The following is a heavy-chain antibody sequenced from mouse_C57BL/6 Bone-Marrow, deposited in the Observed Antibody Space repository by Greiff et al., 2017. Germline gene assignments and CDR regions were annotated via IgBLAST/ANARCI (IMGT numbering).Heavy chain of an antibody. CDR3: AREGYDGAWFAY. CDR2: IYPGTGST. CDR1: GYIFTSYW. J-gene: IGHJ3*01. D-gene: IGHD2-2*01. Sequence: QVQLQQSGAEQVRPGASVKLSCKTSGYIFTSYWIHWVKQRSGQGLEWIARIYPGTGSTYYNEKFKGKATVTADKSSSTAYMQLSSLKSEDSAVYFWAREGYDGAWFAYWGQGTLVTVSA. V-gene: IGHV1S132*01.